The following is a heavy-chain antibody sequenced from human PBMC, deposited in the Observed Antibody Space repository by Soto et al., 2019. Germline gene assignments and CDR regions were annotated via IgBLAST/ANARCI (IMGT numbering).Heavy chain of an antibody. V-gene: IGHV4-39*01. CDR2: FYYSGNT. CDR3: ARGVAVVTATRFEDNLDY. J-gene: IGHJ4*02. Sequence: SETLSLTCTVSGGSISSNTYYWAWIRQPPGRGLEWIGSFYYSGNTYYNPSLKSRVTISVDTSKNQFSLNLSSVTAADTAVYYCARGVAVVTATRFEDNLDYWGQGTLVTVSS. CDR1: GGSISSNTYY. D-gene: IGHD2-15*01.